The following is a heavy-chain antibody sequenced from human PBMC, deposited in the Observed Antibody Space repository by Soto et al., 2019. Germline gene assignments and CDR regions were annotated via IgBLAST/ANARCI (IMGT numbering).Heavy chain of an antibody. CDR1: GYIFVNYG. J-gene: IGHJ6*02. D-gene: IGHD3-16*01. Sequence: QVQLVQSGDEVTTPGASVKVSCKASGYIFVNYGIAWVRQAPRQGLEWMGWISPYTGNTHSASKVQGRLTMTTDTSTSTAYMDLGSLTSDDTAVYYCVMVDNYVTPTPQDVWGQGTTVTVSS. V-gene: IGHV1-18*01. CDR2: ISPYTGNT. CDR3: VMVDNYVTPTPQDV.